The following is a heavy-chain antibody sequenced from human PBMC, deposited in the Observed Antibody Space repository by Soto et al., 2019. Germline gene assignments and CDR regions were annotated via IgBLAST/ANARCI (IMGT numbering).Heavy chain of an antibody. J-gene: IGHJ5*02. CDR2: ISAYTDDP. CDR1: GNTFTNFG. D-gene: IGHD2-2*01. V-gene: IGHV1-18*01. Sequence: ASVKVSCKASGNTFTNFGVTWVRQAPGQGLEWMGWISAYTDDPNYAQKFQGRVTMSIDTSTSTAYLDLRSLTSDDTAVYYCARVIPGAEAWFDPWGQGTLVTVSS. CDR3: ARVIPGAEAWFDP.